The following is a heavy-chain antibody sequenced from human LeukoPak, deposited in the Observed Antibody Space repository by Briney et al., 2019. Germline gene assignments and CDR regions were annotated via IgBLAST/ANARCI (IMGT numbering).Heavy chain of an antibody. V-gene: IGHV3-30-3*02. D-gene: IGHD3-22*01. CDR3: AKSPNLQDSSGYYYFEF. CDR1: GFTFSNYA. J-gene: IGHJ4*02. CDR2: ISSDGGNK. Sequence: GGSLRLSCAASGFTFSNYAMHWVRQAPGKGLEWVAVISSDGGNKYYADSVRGRFTISRDNSKNTLYLQMNSLRAKDTALYYCAKSPNLQDSSGYYYFEFWGQGTLVTVSS.